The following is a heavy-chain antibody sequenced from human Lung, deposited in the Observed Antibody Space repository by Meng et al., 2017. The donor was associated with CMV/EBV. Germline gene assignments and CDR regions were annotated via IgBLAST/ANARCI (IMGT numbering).Heavy chain of an antibody. V-gene: IGHV3-30*04. D-gene: IGHD3-3*01. J-gene: IGHJ4*02. Sequence: SXVASGFMFSSYSLHWVRQAPGKGLEWVAVTSYDGSKKEYANSVKGRFTVSRDNSKNTLYLQMNTLRADDTAVYYCARADYANYGFWSGFPAFWGQGTQVTVSS. CDR3: ARADYANYGFWSGFPAF. CDR1: GFMFSSYS. CDR2: TSYDGSKK.